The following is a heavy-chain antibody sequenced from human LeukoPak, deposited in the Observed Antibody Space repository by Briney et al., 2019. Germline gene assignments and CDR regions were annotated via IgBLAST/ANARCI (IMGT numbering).Heavy chain of an antibody. J-gene: IGHJ4*02. D-gene: IGHD5-12*01. CDR2: MYSGGST. V-gene: IGHV3-66*01. Sequence: GGSLRLSCAASGLTFSTYGMSWVRQAPGKGLEWVSVMYSGGSTDYADSVKGRFTISRDNSKNTLYLQMNSLRAEDTAVYYCARDGGYQYDYWGQGTLVTVSS. CDR1: GLTFSTYG. CDR3: ARDGGYQYDY.